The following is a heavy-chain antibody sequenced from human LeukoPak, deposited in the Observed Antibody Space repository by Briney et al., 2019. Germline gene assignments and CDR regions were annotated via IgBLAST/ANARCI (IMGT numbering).Heavy chain of an antibody. CDR1: GFTVSSNY. J-gene: IGHJ4*02. CDR2: IYSGGST. Sequence: PGGSLRLSCAASGFTVSSNYMSWVRQAPGKGLEWVSVIYSGGSTYYADSVKGRFTISRDNSKNTLYLQMNSLRAEDTAVYYCARYHQSRGVGYFDYWGQGTLVTVSS. D-gene: IGHD1-26*01. CDR3: ARYHQSRGVGYFDY. V-gene: IGHV3-66*01.